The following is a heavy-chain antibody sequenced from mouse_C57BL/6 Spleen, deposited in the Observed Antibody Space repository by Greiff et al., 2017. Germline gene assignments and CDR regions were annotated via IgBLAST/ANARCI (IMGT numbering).Heavy chain of an antibody. D-gene: IGHD3-2*02. CDR3: ARKRQTAQATSYFDV. J-gene: IGHJ1*03. CDR2: IDPSDSYT. Sequence: QVQLQQPGAELVMPGASVKLSCKASGYTFTSYWMHWVKQRPGQGLEWIGEIDPSDSYTNYNQKFKGKSTLTVDKSSSTAYMQLSSLASADAAVYYCARKRQTAQATSYFDVWGTGTTVTVSS. V-gene: IGHV1-69*01. CDR1: GYTFTSYW.